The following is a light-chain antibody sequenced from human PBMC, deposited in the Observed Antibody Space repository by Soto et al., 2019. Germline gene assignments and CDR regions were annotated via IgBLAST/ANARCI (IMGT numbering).Light chain of an antibody. Sequence: DIQMTQSPSTLSASVVDRVTITCRASQSISSWLAWYQQKPGKAPKLLIYKSSTLKSGVSSRFSGSGSGTEFTLTFRSLQPEDFATYYCQQVNSYPLTFGGGTKVDI. V-gene: IGKV1-5*03. CDR1: QSISSW. CDR3: QQVNSYPLT. J-gene: IGKJ4*01. CDR2: KSS.